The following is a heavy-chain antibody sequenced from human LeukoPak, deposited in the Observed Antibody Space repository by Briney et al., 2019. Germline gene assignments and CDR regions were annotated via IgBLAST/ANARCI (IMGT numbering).Heavy chain of an antibody. Sequence: SETLSLTCSVSGGSINTYYWSWFRQTPGKGLEWIGFIYYTGSTNYNPSLKSRVTMSVDTSKSQFSLKLTSVTAADTSLYYCARGANRLDSWGRGTLVTVSS. CDR2: IYYTGST. V-gene: IGHV4-59*12. D-gene: IGHD1-14*01. CDR1: GGSINTYY. J-gene: IGHJ4*02. CDR3: ARGANRLDS.